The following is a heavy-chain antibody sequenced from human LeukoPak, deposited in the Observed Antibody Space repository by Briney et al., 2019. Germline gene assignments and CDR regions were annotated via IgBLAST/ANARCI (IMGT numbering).Heavy chain of an antibody. CDR1: GGSMSSYY. CDR2: MYYSGSI. J-gene: IGHJ4*02. V-gene: IGHV4-59*08. CDR3: ARGEGYSGNWYPYFDY. D-gene: IGHD1-26*01. Sequence: SETLSLTCTVSGGSMSSYYWSWIRQPPGKGLEWIGYMYYSGSINYNPSLKSRVTISVDTSKSQFSLRLSSVTAADTAVYFCARGEGYSGNWYPYFDYWGQGALVTVSS.